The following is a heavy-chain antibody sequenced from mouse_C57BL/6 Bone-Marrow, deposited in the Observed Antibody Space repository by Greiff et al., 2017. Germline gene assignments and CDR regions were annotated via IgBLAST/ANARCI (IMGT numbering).Heavy chain of an antibody. CDR3: ARRGIVTRAY. V-gene: IGHV5-2*01. J-gene: IGHJ3*01. Sequence: EVQVVESGAGLVQPGESLKLSCESNEYEFPSHDMSWVRKTPEKRLELVAAINSDGGSTYYPDTMERRFIISRDNTKETLYLQMSSLMSEDTALYYCARRGIVTRAYWGQGTLVTVSA. D-gene: IGHD2-5*01. CDR1: EYEFPSHD. CDR2: INSDGGST.